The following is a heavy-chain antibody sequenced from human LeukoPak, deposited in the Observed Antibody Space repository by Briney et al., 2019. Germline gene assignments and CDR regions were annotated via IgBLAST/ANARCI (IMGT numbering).Heavy chain of an antibody. CDR1: GFTFSSYS. CDR3: ASISLRFLDY. J-gene: IGHJ4*02. CDR2: ISSSSSTI. Sequence: GGSLRLSCAASGFTFSSYSMNWVRQAPGKGLEWVSYISSSSSTIYYADSVKGRSTISRDNAKNSLYLQMNSLRAENTAVYYCASISLRFLDYWGQGTLVTVSS. V-gene: IGHV3-48*01. D-gene: IGHD3-3*01.